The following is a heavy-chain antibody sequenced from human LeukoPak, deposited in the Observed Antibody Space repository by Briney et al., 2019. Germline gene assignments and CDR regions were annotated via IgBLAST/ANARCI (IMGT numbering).Heavy chain of an antibody. V-gene: IGHV3-53*01. CDR2: IYSGGST. Sequence: GGSLRLSCAASGFTVSSNYMSWVRQAPGKGLEWVSVIYSGGSTYYADSVKGRFTISRDNSKNTLYLQMNSLRAEDTAVYYCARTYSSGWPGGDAFDIWGQGTMVTVSS. CDR3: ARTYSSGWPGGDAFDI. CDR1: GFTVSSNY. J-gene: IGHJ3*02. D-gene: IGHD6-19*01.